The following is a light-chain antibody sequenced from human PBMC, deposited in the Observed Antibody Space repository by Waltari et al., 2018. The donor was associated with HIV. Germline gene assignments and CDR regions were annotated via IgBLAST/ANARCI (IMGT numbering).Light chain of an antibody. Sequence: DIVLTQSPLSLAVTPGEPASISCRSSQRLLLSNGYTFLAWYWQKPGQSPQLLVSLGFKRASGVPDRISGSGSGTDFTLKIRRGEPEDVGVYYCMQALQSPPTFGGGTTVEIK. V-gene: IGKV2-28*01. CDR2: LGF. CDR3: MQALQSPPT. CDR1: QRLLLSNGYTF. J-gene: IGKJ4*01.